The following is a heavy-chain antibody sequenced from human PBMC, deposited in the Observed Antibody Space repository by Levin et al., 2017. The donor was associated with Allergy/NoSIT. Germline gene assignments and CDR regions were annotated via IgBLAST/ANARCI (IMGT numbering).Heavy chain of an antibody. CDR3: ARGLYYYDSSASGFDP. V-gene: IGHV1-8*01. J-gene: IGHJ5*02. CDR1: GYTFTSYD. D-gene: IGHD3-22*01. CDR2: MNPNSGNT. Sequence: GASVKVSCKASGYTFTSYDINWVRQATGQGLEWMGWMNPNSGNTGYAQKFQGRVTMTRNTSISTAYMELSSLRSEDTAVYYCARGLYYYDSSASGFDPWGQGTLVTVSS.